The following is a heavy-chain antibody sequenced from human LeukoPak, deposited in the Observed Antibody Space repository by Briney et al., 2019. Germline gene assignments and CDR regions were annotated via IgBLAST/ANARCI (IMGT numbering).Heavy chain of an antibody. Sequence: ASVKVSCKASGYTFTGYYMHWVRQAPGQGLEWMGRINPNSGGTNYAHKFQGRVTMTRDTSISTAYMELSRLRSDDTAVYYCARASYYYDSSGYYPLDYWGQGTLVTVSS. CDR1: GYTFTGYY. CDR3: ARASYYYDSSGYYPLDY. D-gene: IGHD3-22*01. J-gene: IGHJ4*02. V-gene: IGHV1-2*06. CDR2: INPNSGGT.